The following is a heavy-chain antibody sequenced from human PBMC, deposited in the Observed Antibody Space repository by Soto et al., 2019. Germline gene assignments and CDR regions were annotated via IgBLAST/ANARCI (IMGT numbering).Heavy chain of an antibody. CDR1: GFSFSTYA. V-gene: IGHV3-23*01. J-gene: IGHJ4*02. Sequence: GGSLRLSCAASGFSFSTYAMNWVRQAPGKGLEWVSSISVGGSSTYYADSVKGRFTISRDNSKNTLYLQMNSLRAGDSAKYYCAKEVTSGLYYFDYWGPGTLVTVSS. D-gene: IGHD6-19*01. CDR3: AKEVTSGLYYFDY. CDR2: ISVGGSST.